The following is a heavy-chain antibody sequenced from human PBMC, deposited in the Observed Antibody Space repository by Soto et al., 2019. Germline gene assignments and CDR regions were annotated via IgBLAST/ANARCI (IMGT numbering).Heavy chain of an antibody. D-gene: IGHD5-12*01. J-gene: IGHJ6*02. Sequence: GESLKISCKASGYGFSTHWLGWVRQLPGKGPEWMGIIFPSDSDTRYDPFFQGHVTISADMSINTAYLQWNRLKASDTAKYYCATPGGFGMDVWGQGTPVTVSS. CDR1: GYGFSTHW. CDR3: ATPGGFGMDV. CDR2: IFPSDSDT. V-gene: IGHV5-51*01.